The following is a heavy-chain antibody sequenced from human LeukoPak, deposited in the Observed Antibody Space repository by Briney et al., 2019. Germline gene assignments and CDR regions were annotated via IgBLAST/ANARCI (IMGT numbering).Heavy chain of an antibody. Sequence: PSETLSLTCTVSGGSISSSSYYWSWIRQPPGKGLEWIGEINHSGSTNYNPSLKSRVTISVDTSKNQFSLKLSSVTAADTAVYYCARGKPVAGRKKGYFDYWGQGTLVTVSS. J-gene: IGHJ4*02. CDR2: INHSGST. CDR1: GGSISSSSYY. V-gene: IGHV4-39*07. D-gene: IGHD6-19*01. CDR3: ARGKPVAGRKKGYFDY.